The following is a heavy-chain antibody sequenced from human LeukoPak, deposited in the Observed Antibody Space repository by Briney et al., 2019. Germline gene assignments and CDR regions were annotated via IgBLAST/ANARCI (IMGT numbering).Heavy chain of an antibody. D-gene: IGHD2-2*01. CDR3: ARAPLHLAMYHYFDY. V-gene: IGHV3-30*04. Sequence: PGGSLRLSCAASGFTFSTYVMYWVRQAPGKGLDWVAVISHDGSKKYYAESVKGRFTISKDNFKNTLSLQMNSLRVEDTAVYYCARAPLHLAMYHYFDYWGQGTLVTVSS. CDR1: GFTFSTYV. J-gene: IGHJ4*02. CDR2: ISHDGSKK.